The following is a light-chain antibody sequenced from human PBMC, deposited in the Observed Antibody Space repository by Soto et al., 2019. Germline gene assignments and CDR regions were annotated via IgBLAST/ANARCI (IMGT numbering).Light chain of an antibody. CDR2: EDN. CDR3: QSYDSSNVV. Sequence: NFMLTQPHSVSESPGKTVTISCTRSSGSIASNYEQWYQQRPGSAPTTVIYEDNQRPSGVPDRFSDSIDSSSNSASLTISGLKTEDEADYYCQSYDSSNVVFGGGTKLTVL. V-gene: IGLV6-57*04. CDR1: SGSIASNY. J-gene: IGLJ2*01.